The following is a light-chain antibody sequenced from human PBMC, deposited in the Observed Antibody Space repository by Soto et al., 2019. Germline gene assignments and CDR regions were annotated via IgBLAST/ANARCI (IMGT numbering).Light chain of an antibody. CDR2: DAF. V-gene: IGKV3-11*01. CDR3: QQRSSWPS. CDR1: QSVSSF. J-gene: IGKJ3*01. Sequence: EIVLTQSPVILSLSPGDRATLSCRASQSVSSFIAWYHQKPGQAPRLLIYDAFNRASGIPARFSGSGSGTDFTLTISSLEPEDFAVYYCQQRSSWPSFGPGTKVDVK.